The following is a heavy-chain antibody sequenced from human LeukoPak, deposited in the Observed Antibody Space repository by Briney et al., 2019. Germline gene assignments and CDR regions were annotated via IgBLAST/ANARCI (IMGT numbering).Heavy chain of an antibody. CDR2: ISYDGSNK. V-gene: IGHV3-30-3*01. CDR3: ARGRGEEYYFDY. CDR1: GFTFSSYA. Sequence: GGSLRLSCAASGFTFSSYAMHWVRQAPGKGLEWVAVISYDGSNKYYADSVKGRFTISRDNSKNTLYLQMNSLRAEDTAVYYCARGRGEEYYFDYWGQGTLVTVSS. D-gene: IGHD3-10*01. J-gene: IGHJ4*02.